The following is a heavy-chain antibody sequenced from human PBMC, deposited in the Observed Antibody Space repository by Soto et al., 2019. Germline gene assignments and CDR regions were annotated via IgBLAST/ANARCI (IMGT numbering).Heavy chain of an antibody. CDR3: TQWVPAATKGDWFDP. D-gene: IGHD2-2*01. CDR1: GGSISSYY. Sequence: QVQLQESGPGLVKPSETLSLTCTVSGGSISSYYWSWIRQPPGKGLEWIGYIYYSGSTNYNPSLKSRVTISVDTSKNQFSLRLSSVTAADTAVYYCTQWVPAATKGDWFDPWGQGTLVTVSS. J-gene: IGHJ5*02. CDR2: IYYSGST. V-gene: IGHV4-59*08.